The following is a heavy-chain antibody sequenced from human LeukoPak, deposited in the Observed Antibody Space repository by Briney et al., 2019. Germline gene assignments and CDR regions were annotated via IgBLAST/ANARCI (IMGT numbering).Heavy chain of an antibody. CDR2: VSSDGATT. J-gene: IGHJ4*02. D-gene: IGHD2-15*01. CDR1: GFTLSNYW. V-gene: IGHV3-74*01. Sequence: GGSQRLSCAVSGFTLSNYWIHWVRQAPGKGLVWVSLVSSDGATTTYADSVKGRFTISRDNVKCTVYLQMSSLRAEDTAVYYCARAVGGLLDYWGQGTLVTVSS. CDR3: ARAVGGLLDY.